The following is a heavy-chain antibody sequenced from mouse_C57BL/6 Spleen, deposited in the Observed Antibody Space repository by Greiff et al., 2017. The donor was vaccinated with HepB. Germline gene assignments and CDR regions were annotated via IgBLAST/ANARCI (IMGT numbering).Heavy chain of an antibody. CDR3: ASRWLLRDAMDY. V-gene: IGHV1-19*01. J-gene: IGHJ4*01. Sequence: VQLQQSGPVLVKPGASVKMSCKASGYTFTDYYMNWVKQSHGKSLEWIGVINPYNGGTSYNQKFKGKATLTVDKSSSTAYMELNSLTSEDSAVYYCASRWLLRDAMDYWGQGTSVTVSS. CDR2: INPYNGGT. CDR1: GYTFTDYY. D-gene: IGHD2-3*01.